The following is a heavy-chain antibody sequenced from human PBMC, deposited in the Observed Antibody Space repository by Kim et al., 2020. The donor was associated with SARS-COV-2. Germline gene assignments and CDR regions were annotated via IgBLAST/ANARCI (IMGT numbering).Heavy chain of an antibody. CDR2: ISYDGSNK. D-gene: IGHD5-18*01. V-gene: IGHV3-30*04. CDR1: GFTFSSYA. CDR3: ARDRDTALDDY. J-gene: IGHJ4*02. Sequence: GGSLRLSCAASGFTFSSYAMHWVRQAPGKGLEWVAVISYDGSNKYYADSVKGRFTISRDNSKNTLYLQMNSLRAEDTAVYYCARDRDTALDDYWGQGTLV.